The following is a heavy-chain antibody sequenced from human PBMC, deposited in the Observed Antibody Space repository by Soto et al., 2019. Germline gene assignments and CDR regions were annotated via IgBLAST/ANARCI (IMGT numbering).Heavy chain of an antibody. CDR1: GFTFSSYA. CDR2: ISYEGSNK. V-gene: IGHV3-30-3*01. J-gene: IGHJ4*02. D-gene: IGHD3-22*01. Sequence: QVQLVESGGGVVQPGRSLRLSCAASGFTFSSYAMHWVRQAPGKGLEWVAVISYEGSNKYYADSVKGRFTISSDNSKNTLYLQMNSLRAEDTAVYYCARETYYYDSSLDYWGQGTLVTVSS. CDR3: ARETYYYDSSLDY.